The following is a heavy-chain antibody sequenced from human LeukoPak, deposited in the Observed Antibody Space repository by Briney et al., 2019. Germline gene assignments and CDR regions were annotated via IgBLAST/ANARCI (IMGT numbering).Heavy chain of an antibody. Sequence: GGSLRLSCAPSGFTFTNAWMSWVRQAPGEGLEWGGRIKSNSDGGTAEYAAPVKGRFTISRDDSKNTLYLEMNSLKTEDTAVYYCTTYSSSWYYFDCWGQGTLVTVSS. J-gene: IGHJ4*02. CDR2: IKSNSDGGTA. D-gene: IGHD6-13*01. V-gene: IGHV3-15*01. CDR3: TTYSSSWYYFDC. CDR1: GFTFTNAW.